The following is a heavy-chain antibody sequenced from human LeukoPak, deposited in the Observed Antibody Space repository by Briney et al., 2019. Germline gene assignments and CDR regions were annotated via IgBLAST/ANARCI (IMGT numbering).Heavy chain of an antibody. CDR2: LSGSGVTT. V-gene: IGHV3-23*01. CDR3: XXXXSGSGYSYGYDY. J-gene: IGHJ4*02. CDR1: GFTFSSYA. D-gene: IGHD5-18*01. Sequence: GGSLRLSCAASGFTFSSYAMSWVRQAPGKGLEWVSALSGSGVTTYYADSVKGRFTISRDNSKNTLYLQMNRLRAEDTAVYYCXXXXSGSGYSYGYDYWGQGTLVAVSS.